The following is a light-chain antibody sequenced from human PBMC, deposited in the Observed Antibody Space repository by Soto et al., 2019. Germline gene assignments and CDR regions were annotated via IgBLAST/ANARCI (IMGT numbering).Light chain of an antibody. J-gene: IGKJ3*01. CDR3: QQFHNLPPT. CDR2: DAS. Sequence: DIPMTQSPSSLSASVGDRVTITCQASQDISNYLNWYQQKPGKPPNLLIYDASTLETGVPSRFSGSRSGTDFTFTITSLQPEDIATYYCQQFHNLPPTFGPGTKVDIK. V-gene: IGKV1-33*01. CDR1: QDISNY.